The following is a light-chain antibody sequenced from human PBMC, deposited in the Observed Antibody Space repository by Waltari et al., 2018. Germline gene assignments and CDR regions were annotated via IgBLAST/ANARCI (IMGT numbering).Light chain of an antibody. V-gene: IGKV3-20*01. CDR2: QSS. Sequence: EIMLTQAPDTLSLSPGESATLSCRASQSISRYLVWYQQKPVQAPRLLIYQSSIRATGIPDRFSGSGYGTDCSLTISKLEPEDFAVYYCQNHERLPAVFGQGTKVEIK. J-gene: IGKJ1*01. CDR3: QNHERLPAV. CDR1: QSISRY.